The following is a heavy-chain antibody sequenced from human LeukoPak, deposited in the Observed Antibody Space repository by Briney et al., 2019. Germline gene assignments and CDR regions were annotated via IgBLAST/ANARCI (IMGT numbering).Heavy chain of an antibody. CDR3: AELGITMIGGV. D-gene: IGHD3-10*02. J-gene: IGHJ6*04. Sequence: GGSLRLSCAASGFTFTSYWMSWVRQAPGKGLEWVANINQDGSEKYYVNSVKGRFTISRDNAKNSLYLQMNSLRAEDTAVYYCAELGITMIGGVWGKGTTVTISS. V-gene: IGHV3-7*01. CDR2: INQDGSEK. CDR1: GFTFTSYW.